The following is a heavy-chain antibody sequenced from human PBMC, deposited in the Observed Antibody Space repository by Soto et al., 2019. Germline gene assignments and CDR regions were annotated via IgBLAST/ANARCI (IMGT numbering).Heavy chain of an antibody. CDR1: GYTFTNYA. D-gene: IGHD1-26*01. CDR2: INAGNGNT. J-gene: IGHJ2*01. CDR3: ARGGSLYWYFDL. Sequence: QVQLVQSGAEVKKPGASVKVSCKASGYTFTNYAMHWVRQAPGQRLEWMGWINAGNGNTKYSQKFQGRVTITRDTAASTAYMELSSLRSEDTAVYYCARGGSLYWYFDLGGRGTLVTGSS. V-gene: IGHV1-3*01.